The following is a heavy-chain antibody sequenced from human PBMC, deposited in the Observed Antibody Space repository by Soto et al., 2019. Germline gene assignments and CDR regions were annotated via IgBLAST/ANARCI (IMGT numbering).Heavy chain of an antibody. J-gene: IGHJ6*02. CDR3: ASGHSRAFDWLFWNYYYGMDV. V-gene: IGHV4-34*01. CDR1: GGSFSGYY. Sequence: QSLTCAVHGGSFSGYYWSWIRQPPGKGLEWIGEINHSGSTNYNPSLKSRVTISVDTSKNQFSLKLSSVTAADTAVYYCASGHSRAFDWLFWNYYYGMDVWGQGTTVTVSS. D-gene: IGHD3-9*01. CDR2: INHSGST.